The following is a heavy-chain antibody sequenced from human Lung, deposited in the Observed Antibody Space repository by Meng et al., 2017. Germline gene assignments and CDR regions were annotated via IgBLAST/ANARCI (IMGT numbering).Heavy chain of an antibody. Sequence: ASVKVSCTASGYTFPDYWLHWVRRAPGHGLEWLGRINTKSGDTHYAQRFQGRVTMTGDTSTSTAYMELSGLRSDDTAMYYCARDEDISAAGKLFGDYWGHGTLVTVSS. J-gene: IGHJ4*01. CDR2: INTKSGDT. V-gene: IGHV1-2*06. CDR1: GYTFPDYW. CDR3: ARDEDISAAGKLFGDY. D-gene: IGHD6-13*01.